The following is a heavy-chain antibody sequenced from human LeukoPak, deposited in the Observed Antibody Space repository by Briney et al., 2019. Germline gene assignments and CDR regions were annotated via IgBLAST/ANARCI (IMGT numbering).Heavy chain of an antibody. CDR3: ARSSGWFLTD. J-gene: IGHJ3*01. D-gene: IGHD6-19*01. Sequence: GGSLRLSGAASGFIFSTYWMTWVRQAPGKGLEWVANIKQDGSEKYYVDSVQGRFTISRDNAKNSLYLQMNSLRAEDKAVYYCARSSGWFLTDWGQGTMVTVSS. V-gene: IGHV3-7*01. CDR1: GFIFSTYW. CDR2: IKQDGSEK.